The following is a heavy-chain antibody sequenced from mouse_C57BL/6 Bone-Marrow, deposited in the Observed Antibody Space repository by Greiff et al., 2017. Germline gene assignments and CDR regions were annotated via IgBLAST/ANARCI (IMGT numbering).Heavy chain of an antibody. CDR3: AREMITQYYFDY. D-gene: IGHD2-4*01. J-gene: IGHJ2*01. V-gene: IGHV1-81*01. CDR1: GYTFTSYG. Sequence: QVQLQQSGAELARPGASVKLSCKASGYTFTSYGISWVKQRTGQGLEWIGEIYPRSGNTSYNEKFKGKATLTAAKSSSTAYMELRSLTSEDSSVYFCAREMITQYYFDYWGQGTTLTVSS. CDR2: IYPRSGNT.